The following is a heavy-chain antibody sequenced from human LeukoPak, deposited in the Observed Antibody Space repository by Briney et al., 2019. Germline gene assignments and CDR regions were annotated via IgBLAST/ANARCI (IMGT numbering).Heavy chain of an antibody. J-gene: IGHJ5*02. CDR2: SGAI. D-gene: IGHD4-17*01. CDR1: GDSMRSYF. CDR3: ARDGDWFDP. V-gene: IGHV4-59*12. Sequence: PSETLSLTCTVSGDSMRSYFWSWIRQPPGKGLEWIGYSGAINYNPFLKSRVTISVDASKNQFPLKLSSVTAADTAVYYCARDGDWFDPWGQGTLVTVSS.